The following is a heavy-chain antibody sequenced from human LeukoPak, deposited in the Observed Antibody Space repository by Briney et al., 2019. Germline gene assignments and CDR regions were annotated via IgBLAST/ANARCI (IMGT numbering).Heavy chain of an antibody. J-gene: IGHJ4*02. CDR3: AKEGTITAYNFDY. V-gene: IGHV3-7*05. D-gene: IGHD5-12*01. CDR1: GFTFSSFY. CDR2: IKGDESEK. Sequence: GRSLRLSCAASGFTFSSFYMSWVRQAPGKGLEWVANIKGDESEKYYVDSVKGRFTISRDNAKNSLYLQMNSLRAEDTAVYYCAKEGTITAYNFDYWGQGTLVTVSS.